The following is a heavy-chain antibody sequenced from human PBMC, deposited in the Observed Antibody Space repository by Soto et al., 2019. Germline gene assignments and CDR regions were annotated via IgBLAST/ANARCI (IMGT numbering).Heavy chain of an antibody. J-gene: IGHJ5*02. V-gene: IGHV4-59*01. CDR2: IYYSGRT. CDR3: ARGYCSSTICYIWDNWFDP. CDR1: GGSISSYY. D-gene: IGHD2-2*02. Sequence: QVQLQESGPGLVKPSETLSLTCTVSGGSISSYYWSWIRQPPGKGLEWIGYIYYSGRTNYNPSLKRRVTISLDTSKNLFSLKLSSVTAADTAVYYCARGYCSSTICYIWDNWFDPWGQGPLVTVSS.